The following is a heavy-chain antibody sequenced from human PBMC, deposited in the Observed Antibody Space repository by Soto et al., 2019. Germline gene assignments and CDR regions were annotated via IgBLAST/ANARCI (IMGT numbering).Heavy chain of an antibody. V-gene: IGHV4-61*01. D-gene: IGHD5-18*01. CDR1: GGSVSSGSYY. Sequence: PSETLSLTCTVSGGSVSSGSYYWSWIRQPPGKGLEWIGYIYYSGSTNYNPSVKSRVTISVDTSKNQFSLKLSSVTSADTAVYYCAREEGYSYDFDYWGQGTLVTVSS. J-gene: IGHJ4*02. CDR2: IYYSGST. CDR3: AREEGYSYDFDY.